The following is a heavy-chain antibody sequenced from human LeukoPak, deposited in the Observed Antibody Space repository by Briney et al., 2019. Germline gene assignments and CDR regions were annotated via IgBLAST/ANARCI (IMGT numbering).Heavy chain of an antibody. CDR3: ARGNPDFWSGYGGY. CDR1: GGTFSSYA. D-gene: IGHD3-3*01. V-gene: IGHV1-69*04. CDR2: IIPILGIA. J-gene: IGHJ4*02. Sequence: SVKVSCKASGGTFSSYAISWVRQAPGQGLEWMGRIIPILGIANYAQKFQGRVTITADKSTSTAYMELSSLRSEDTAVYYCARGNPDFWSGYGGYWGQGTLVTVSS.